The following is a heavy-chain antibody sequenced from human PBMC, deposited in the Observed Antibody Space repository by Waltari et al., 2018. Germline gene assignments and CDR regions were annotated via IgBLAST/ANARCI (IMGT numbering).Heavy chain of an antibody. CDR2: VHQSGRS. CDR3: ASDRGRGLYLDS. Sequence: SGVRQSPGKGLEWIGQVHQSGRSNYNPSLESRVTVSMDTSKNQFSLKMTSVTAADTAIYYCASDRGRGLYLDSWGQGTLVTVSP. V-gene: IGHV4-4*02. J-gene: IGHJ4*02. D-gene: IGHD2-15*01.